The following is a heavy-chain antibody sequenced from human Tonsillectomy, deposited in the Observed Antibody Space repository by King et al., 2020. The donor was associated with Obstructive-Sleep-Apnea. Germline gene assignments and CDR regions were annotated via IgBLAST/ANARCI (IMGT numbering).Heavy chain of an antibody. V-gene: IGHV4-59*08. CDR1: GASITTNS. CDR3: ARIGYYYGSGSSRILNWFDP. Sequence: QMQLQESGPGLVKPSETLSLTCTVSGASITTNSWIWIRQPPGKGLEWIGYIDYSGNTNYKPSLKSRVTISVDTSKNQFSLKLSSVIDADTAVYYCARIGYYYGSGSSRILNWFDPWGQGTLVTVSS. J-gene: IGHJ5*02. CDR2: IDYSGNT. D-gene: IGHD3-10*01.